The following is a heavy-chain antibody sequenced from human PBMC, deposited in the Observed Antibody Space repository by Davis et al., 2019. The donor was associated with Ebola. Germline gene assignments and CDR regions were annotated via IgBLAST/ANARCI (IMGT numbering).Heavy chain of an antibody. D-gene: IGHD6-13*01. CDR1: GFTFSSYG. V-gene: IGHV3-30*03. CDR3: ARDQDSSSSVYYYYGMDV. J-gene: IGHJ6*02. CDR2: ISYDGSNK. Sequence: GESLKISCAASGFTFSSYGMHWVRQAPGKGLEWVAVISYDGSNKYYADSVKGRFTISRDNSKNTLYLQMNSLRAEDTAVYYCARDQDSSSSVYYYYGMDVWGQGTTVTVSS.